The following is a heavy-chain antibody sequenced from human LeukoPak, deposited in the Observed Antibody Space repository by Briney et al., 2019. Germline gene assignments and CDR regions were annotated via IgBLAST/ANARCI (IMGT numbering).Heavy chain of an antibody. CDR1: GYSISSGYY. Sequence: SETLSLTCAVSGYSISSGYYWGWIRQPPRKGLEWIGSIYHNGNTYYNPSLKSRVTISVDTSKNQFSLKLSSVTAADTAVYYCAREVMYSSSWFFDYWGQGTLVTVSS. D-gene: IGHD6-13*01. CDR2: IYHNGNT. V-gene: IGHV4-38-2*02. J-gene: IGHJ4*02. CDR3: AREVMYSSSWFFDY.